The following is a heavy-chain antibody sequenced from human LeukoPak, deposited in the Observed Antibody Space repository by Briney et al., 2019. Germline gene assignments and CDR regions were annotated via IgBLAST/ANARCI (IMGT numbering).Heavy chain of an antibody. CDR2: IYYSGST. Sequence: SETLSLTCTVSGGSISSGDYYWSWIRQPPGKGLEWIGYIYYSGSTYYNPSLKSRVTISVDTSKNQFSLKLGSVTAADTAVYYCYSGYDYQGDYWGQGTLVTVSS. D-gene: IGHD5-12*01. CDR1: GGSISSGDYY. J-gene: IGHJ4*02. CDR3: YSGYDYQGDY. V-gene: IGHV4-30-4*01.